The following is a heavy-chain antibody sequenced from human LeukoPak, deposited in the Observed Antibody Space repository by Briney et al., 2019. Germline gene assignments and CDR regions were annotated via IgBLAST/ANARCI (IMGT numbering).Heavy chain of an antibody. D-gene: IGHD4-23*01. CDR1: GLTYDDYP. J-gene: IGHJ6*02. CDR2: VSRKSVSI. V-gene: IGHV3-9*01. CDR3: AKDKGGNSRYYYYYYGMDV. Sequence: GMPLRLLCAAPGLTYDDYPMHWLRQAPGKGLEWLSGVSRKSVSIGYADFVRGRFTILRDNAKNSLYLQMNSLSAEDTALYYCAKDKGGNSRYYYYYYGMDVWGQGTTVTVSS.